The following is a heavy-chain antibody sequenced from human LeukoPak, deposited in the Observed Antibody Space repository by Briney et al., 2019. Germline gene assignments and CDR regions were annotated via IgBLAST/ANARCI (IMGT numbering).Heavy chain of an antibody. V-gene: IGHV1-2*02. Sequence: PSVKVSCKASGYTFTSYGISWVRQAPGQGLEWMGWISPNSGGTNYALKFQGRVTMTRDTSISTVYMEMNRLTSDDTAVYSCARKKGDYWGQGTLVTVST. J-gene: IGHJ4*02. CDR1: GYTFTSYG. CDR3: ARKKGDY. CDR2: ISPNSGGT.